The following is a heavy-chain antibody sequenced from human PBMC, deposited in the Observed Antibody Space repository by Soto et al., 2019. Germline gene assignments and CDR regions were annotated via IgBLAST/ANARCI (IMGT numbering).Heavy chain of an antibody. D-gene: IGHD3-3*01. J-gene: IGHJ6*02. CDR1: GGTFSSYA. Sequence: ASVKVSCKASGGTFSSYAISWVRQAPGQGLEWMGGIIPIFGTANYARKFQGRVTITADESTSTAYMELSSLRSEDTAVYYCARGGAIFGVVIRVGYYYGMDVWGQGTTVTVSS. V-gene: IGHV1-69*13. CDR2: IIPIFGTA. CDR3: ARGGAIFGVVIRVGYYYGMDV.